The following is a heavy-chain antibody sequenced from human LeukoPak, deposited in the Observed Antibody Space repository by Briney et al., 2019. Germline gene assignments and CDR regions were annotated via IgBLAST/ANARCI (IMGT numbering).Heavy chain of an antibody. J-gene: IGHJ3*02. CDR2: IYYSGST. D-gene: IGHD7-27*01. V-gene: IGHV4-59*01. Sequence: SETLSLTCTVSGGSISSYYWSWIRQPPGKGLEWIGYIYYSGSTNYNPSLKSRVTISVDTSKNQFSLKLSSVTAADTAVYYCASELGLDAFDIWGQGTMVTVSS. CDR3: ASELGLDAFDI. CDR1: GGSISSYY.